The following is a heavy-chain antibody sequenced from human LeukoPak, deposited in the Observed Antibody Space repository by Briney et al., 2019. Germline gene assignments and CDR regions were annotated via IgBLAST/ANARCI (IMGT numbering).Heavy chain of an antibody. D-gene: IGHD3-22*01. CDR1: GFTFSSNA. V-gene: IGHV3-23*01. CDR3: AKVVVLYYYNSTGLVY. CDR2: ISGSGRST. J-gene: IGHJ4*02. Sequence: GTLSLTCTASGFTFSSNALSWVRLAQGQGLELISAISGSGRSTNYADSVKGRFTISRVNSKNKQFLQMNSLRAEDTAVYYFAKVVVLYYYNSTGLVYCGQGTL.